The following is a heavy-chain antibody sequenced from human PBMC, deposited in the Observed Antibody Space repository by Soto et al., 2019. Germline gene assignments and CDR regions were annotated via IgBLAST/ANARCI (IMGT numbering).Heavy chain of an antibody. Sequence: PSETLSLTCTVSGGSIANNNYFWGWVRQPPGKGLEWIGSAAYSGGTYKNPSLKSRVTVSVDTSKNQFSLKLTSVTAVDTAVYYCAKVVVGATSHSDFDSWGQGTLVTVSS. CDR3: AKVVVGATSHSDFDS. D-gene: IGHD2-15*01. V-gene: IGHV4-39*01. J-gene: IGHJ4*02. CDR2: AAYSGGT. CDR1: GGSIANNNYF.